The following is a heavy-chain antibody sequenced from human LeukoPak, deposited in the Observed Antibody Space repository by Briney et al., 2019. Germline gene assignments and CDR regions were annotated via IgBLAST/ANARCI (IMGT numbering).Heavy chain of an antibody. J-gene: IGHJ4*02. CDR3: TKDRGDILLRVYALRSDH. CDR1: GFTVSSNYA. Sequence: EAGGSLRLSCAASGFTVSSNYAMSWVRQGPGKGLEWVSGISGNGDKTYYADSVKGRFSISRDNSKNTLYLQLNSLRAEDTAIYYCTKDRGDILLRVYALRSDHWGQGNLVTVSS. V-gene: IGHV3-23*01. CDR2: ISGNGDKT. D-gene: IGHD2-8*01.